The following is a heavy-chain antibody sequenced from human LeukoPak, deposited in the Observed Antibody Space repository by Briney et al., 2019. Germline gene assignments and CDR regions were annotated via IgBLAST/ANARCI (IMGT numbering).Heavy chain of an antibody. CDR2: ISGSGGST. D-gene: IGHD6-19*01. Sequence: GGSLRLSCAASGVTFSSYAMSWVRQAPGKGLEWVSDISGSGGSTYYADSVKGRFTISRDNSKNTLYLQMNSLRAEDTAVYYCAKAEDSGWYPALGVWGQGTLVTVSS. J-gene: IGHJ4*02. CDR1: GVTFSSYA. CDR3: AKAEDSGWYPALGV. V-gene: IGHV3-23*01.